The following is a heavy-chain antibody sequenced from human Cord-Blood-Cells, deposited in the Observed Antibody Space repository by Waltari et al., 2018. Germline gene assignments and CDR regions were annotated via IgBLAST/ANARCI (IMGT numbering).Heavy chain of an antibody. CDR1: GGSLSSSSYY. J-gene: IGHJ4*02. CDR3: ASQPYSPLFGSYYFDY. CDR2: FYYIGRT. D-gene: IGHD1-26*01. Sequence: QLQLQESGPGLVKPSETLSLTCTVSGGSLSSSSYYRGWIRQPPGKGLEGIGSFYYIGRTYYNPALKSRVTISVDTSNNQFSLKLSAVTAADTAVYYWASQPYSPLFGSYYFDYWGQGTLVTVSS. V-gene: IGHV4-39*01.